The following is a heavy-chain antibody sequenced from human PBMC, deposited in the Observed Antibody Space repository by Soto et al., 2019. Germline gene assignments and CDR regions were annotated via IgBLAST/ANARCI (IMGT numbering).Heavy chain of an antibody. CDR1: EYRCISYW. CDR3: ARPLHPDYYGMDV. CDR2: IYPGDSDT. J-gene: IGHJ6*01. V-gene: IGHV5-51*01. Sequence: ISNKGAEYRCISYWSGWMRQIPGKGLEWMGIIYPGDSDTRYSPSFQGQVTISADKSISTAYLQWSSLKASDTAMYYCARPLHPDYYGMDVWVQGTTVTAPQ.